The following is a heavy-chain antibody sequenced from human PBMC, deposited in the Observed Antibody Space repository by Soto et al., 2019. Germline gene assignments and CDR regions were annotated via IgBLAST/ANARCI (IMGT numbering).Heavy chain of an antibody. Sequence: GGSLRLSCAASGFTFSNAWMNWVRQAPGKGLEWVGRIKSKTDGGTTDYAAPVKGRFTISRDDSKNTLYLQMNSLKTEDTAVYYCTTEDNWNYDDYFDYWGQGTLVTVSS. CDR2: IKSKTDGGTT. D-gene: IGHD1-7*01. CDR3: TTEDNWNYDDYFDY. CDR1: GFTFSNAW. V-gene: IGHV3-15*07. J-gene: IGHJ4*02.